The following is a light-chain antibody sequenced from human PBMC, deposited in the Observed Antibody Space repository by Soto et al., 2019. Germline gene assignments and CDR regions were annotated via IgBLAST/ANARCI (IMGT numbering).Light chain of an antibody. CDR2: DTT. V-gene: IGLV7-46*01. CDR1: TGAVTNGHY. Sequence: QAVVTQEPSLTVSPGGTVTLTCGSSTGAVTNGHYPYWFQQKPGQAPRTLIYDTTNRHSWTPARFSGSLLGGKAALTLSGAQPEDEAEYECLLSHTGNYVFGTGTKVTV. J-gene: IGLJ1*01. CDR3: LLSHTGNYV.